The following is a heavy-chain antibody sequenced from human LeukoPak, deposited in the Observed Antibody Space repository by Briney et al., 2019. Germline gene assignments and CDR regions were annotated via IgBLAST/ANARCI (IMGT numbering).Heavy chain of an antibody. CDR3: ARERTVTESSTPAPYFDY. V-gene: IGHV1-46*01. J-gene: IGHJ4*02. CDR1: GYTFTSQY. D-gene: IGHD4-17*01. Sequence: GASVKVSCKASGYTFTSQYMHWVRQAPGQGLEWMGIINPSGGSTSYAQKFQGRVTMSRDTSTSTVYMELSSLRSEDTAVYYCARERTVTESSTPAPYFDYWGRGTLVTVSP. CDR2: INPSGGST.